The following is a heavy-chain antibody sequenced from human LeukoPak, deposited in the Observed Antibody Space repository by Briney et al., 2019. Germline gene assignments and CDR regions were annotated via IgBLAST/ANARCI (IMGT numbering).Heavy chain of an antibody. Sequence: SGTLSLTCAVSGGSISSSNWWSWVRQPPGKGLEWIGEIYHSGSTNYNPSLKSRVTISVDKSKNQFSLKLSSVTAADTAVYYCARGKSRQFSSAYYAYWGQGTLVSVSS. CDR1: GGSISSSNW. V-gene: IGHV4-4*02. CDR3: ARGKSRQFSSAYYAY. J-gene: IGHJ4*02. CDR2: IYHSGST. D-gene: IGHD3-22*01.